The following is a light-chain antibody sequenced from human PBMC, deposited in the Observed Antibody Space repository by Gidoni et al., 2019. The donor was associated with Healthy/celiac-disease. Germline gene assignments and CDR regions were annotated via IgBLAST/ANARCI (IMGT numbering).Light chain of an antibody. V-gene: IGKV4-1*01. CDR1: RSVLYSSNNKNY. CDR2: CAS. J-gene: IGKJ3*01. CDR3: QQYYSTPLT. Sequence: IVLTQSPDSQAESLLERDTIECKSSRSVLYSSNNKNYLAWYQQKPGQSPKLLIYCASTRECGVPERFSGSGSGTDFTLTISCLQSEDLAVYYCQQYYSTPLTFGAGTKVDIK.